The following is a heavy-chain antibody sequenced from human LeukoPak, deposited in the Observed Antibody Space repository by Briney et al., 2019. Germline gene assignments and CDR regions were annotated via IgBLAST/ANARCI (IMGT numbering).Heavy chain of an antibody. Sequence: ASVKVSCKASGYTFTSYDINWVRQATGQGLEWMGWMNPNSGNTGYAQKFQGRVTMTRNTSISTAYMELSSLRSEDTAVYYCARRITMVRGAFRYWGQGTLVTVSS. J-gene: IGHJ4*02. CDR3: ARRITMVRGAFRY. CDR1: GYTFTSYD. D-gene: IGHD3-10*01. CDR2: MNPNSGNT. V-gene: IGHV1-8*02.